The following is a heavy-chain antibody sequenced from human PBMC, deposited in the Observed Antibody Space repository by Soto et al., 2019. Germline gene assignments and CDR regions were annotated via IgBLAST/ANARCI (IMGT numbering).Heavy chain of an antibody. CDR3: ARFPPPYYDFWSGYYYYYYMDV. Sequence: ASVKVSCKASGYTFTSYDINWVRQATGQGLEWMGWMNPNSGNTGYAQKFQGRVTMTRNTSISTAYMELSSLRSEDTAVYYCARFPPPYYDFWSGYYYYYYMDVWGKGTTVTVSS. J-gene: IGHJ6*03. D-gene: IGHD3-3*01. CDR2: MNPNSGNT. V-gene: IGHV1-8*01. CDR1: GYTFTSYD.